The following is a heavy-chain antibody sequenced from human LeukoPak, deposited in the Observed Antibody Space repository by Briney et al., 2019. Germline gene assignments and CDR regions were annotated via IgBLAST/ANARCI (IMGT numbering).Heavy chain of an antibody. CDR2: IYTSGST. V-gene: IGHV4-61*02. Sequence: SQTLSLTCTVSGGSISSGSYYWSWIRQPAGKGLEWIGRIYTSGSTDYNPSLKSRVTISFDTTKNQFSLNLSSVTAADTAVYYCAREMLWFGELSHFDYWGQGTLVTVSS. CDR3: AREMLWFGELSHFDY. D-gene: IGHD3-10*01. J-gene: IGHJ4*02. CDR1: GGSISSGSYY.